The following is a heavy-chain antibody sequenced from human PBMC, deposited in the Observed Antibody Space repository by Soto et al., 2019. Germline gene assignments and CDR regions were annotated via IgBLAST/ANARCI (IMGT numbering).Heavy chain of an antibody. CDR2: ISAYNGNT. Sequence: GASVKVSCKASGYTFTSYGISWVRQAPGQGLEWMGWISAYNGNTNYAQKLQGRVTMTTDTSTSTAYMELRSLRSDDTAVYYCARHGKGDGYNYYFDYWGQGTLVTVSS. V-gene: IGHV1-18*01. CDR1: GYTFTSYG. J-gene: IGHJ4*02. D-gene: IGHD5-12*01. CDR3: ARHGKGDGYNYYFDY.